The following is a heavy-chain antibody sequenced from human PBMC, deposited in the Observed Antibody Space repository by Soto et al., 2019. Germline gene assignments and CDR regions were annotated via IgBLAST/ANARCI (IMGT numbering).Heavy chain of an antibody. CDR1: GFTFNDFE. CDR2: IDGSGTTK. D-gene: IGHD3-10*01. J-gene: IGHJ4*02. Sequence: EVQLLESGGGLVQPGGSLRLSCGVSGFTFNDFEMNWVRQAPGKGLEWLAYIDGSGTTKKYADSVRGRFTISRDNPNNSLFLQMSSLSAADTALYYCARGFGRFNFWGQGTLVSVS. V-gene: IGHV3-48*03. CDR3: ARGFGRFNF.